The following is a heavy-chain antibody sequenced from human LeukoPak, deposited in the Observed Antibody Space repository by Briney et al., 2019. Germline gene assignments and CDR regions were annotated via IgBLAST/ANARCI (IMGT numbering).Heavy chain of an antibody. CDR3: ASSTGYCSSTSCHFDY. CDR2: IIPIFGTA. D-gene: IGHD2-2*01. Sequence: SVKVSCKASGGTFSSYAISWVRQAPGQGLEWMGGIIPIFGTANYAQKFQGRVTITTDESTSTAYMELSSLRSEDTAVYYCASSTGYCSSTSCHFDYWGQGTLVTVSS. CDR1: GGTFSSYA. J-gene: IGHJ4*02. V-gene: IGHV1-69*05.